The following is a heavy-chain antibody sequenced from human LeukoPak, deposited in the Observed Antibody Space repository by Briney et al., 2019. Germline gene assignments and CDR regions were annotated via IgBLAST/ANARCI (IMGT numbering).Heavy chain of an antibody. J-gene: IGHJ6*02. CDR3: ERGGGLDV. CDR1: GFTFSSYW. CDR2: INHNGNVN. Sequence: GGSLRLSCAASGFTFSSYWMNWARQAPGKGLEWVASINHNGNVNYYVDSVKGRFTISRDNAKNSLYLQMSNLRAEDTAVYFCERGGGLDVWGQGATVTVSS. V-gene: IGHV3-7*03. D-gene: IGHD3-16*01.